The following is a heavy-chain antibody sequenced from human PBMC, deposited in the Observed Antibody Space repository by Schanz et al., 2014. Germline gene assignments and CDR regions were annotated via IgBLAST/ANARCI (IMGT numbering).Heavy chain of an antibody. V-gene: IGHV3-NL1*01. CDR3: ASDYNYFETEAP. CDR2: IGGSGDST. Sequence: QVQLVESGGGVVQPGRSLRLSCAASGFTFSSYGMHWVRQAPGKGLEWVSGIGGSGDSTHYADSVKGRFTISRDNANNSLFLRMNSLRAEDTAVYYCASDYNYFETEAPWGQGTLVTVSS. D-gene: IGHD3-16*01. J-gene: IGHJ5*02. CDR1: GFTFSSYG.